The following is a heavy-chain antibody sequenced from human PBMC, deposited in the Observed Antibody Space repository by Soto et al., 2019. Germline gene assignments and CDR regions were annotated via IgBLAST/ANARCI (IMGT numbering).Heavy chain of an antibody. CDR3: GRGRSGELVIFY. Sequence: ASVKVSCKGSGYTFTGYYIHWVRQTPGQGPEWMGEISPQTGGTKYAQKYQGRVTMTRDTSITTVYMELSNLSPDDTAVYYCGRGRSGELVIFYWGQGTLVTVSS. CDR1: GYTFTGYY. V-gene: IGHV1-2*02. D-gene: IGHD1-26*01. CDR2: ISPQTGGT. J-gene: IGHJ4*02.